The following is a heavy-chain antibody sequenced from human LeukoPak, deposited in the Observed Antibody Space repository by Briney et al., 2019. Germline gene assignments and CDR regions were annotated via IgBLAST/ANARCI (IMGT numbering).Heavy chain of an antibody. D-gene: IGHD3-9*01. V-gene: IGHV3-23*01. CDR2: IGGRGGST. CDR1: GFIFSDYG. Sequence: GGTLRLSCAASGFIFSDYGMSWVRQAPGKGLEWVSTIGGRGGSTYYADSVKGRFTISRDNSKNTLYLQMNSLRAEDTAVYYCAKQGRDWLRDYYYCMDVWGKGTTVTISS. CDR3: AKQGRDWLRDYYYCMDV. J-gene: IGHJ6*03.